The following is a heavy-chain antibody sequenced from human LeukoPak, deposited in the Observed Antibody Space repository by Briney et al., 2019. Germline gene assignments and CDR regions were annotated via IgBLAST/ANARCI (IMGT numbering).Heavy chain of an antibody. D-gene: IGHD3-22*01. V-gene: IGHV3-53*01. CDR2: ISTSGST. CDR3: ARGGDSSGSKRSAFDI. J-gene: IGHJ3*02. Sequence: GGSLRLSCAASGFTVSSNYMSWVRQAPGKGLEWVSVISTSGSTYYADSAKGRFAISRDNSKNTLYLQMNSLIAEDAAVYYCARGGDSSGSKRSAFDIWGQGTTVTVSS. CDR1: GFTVSSNY.